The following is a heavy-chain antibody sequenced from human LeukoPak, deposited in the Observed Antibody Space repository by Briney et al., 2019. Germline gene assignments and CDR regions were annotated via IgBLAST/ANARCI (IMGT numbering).Heavy chain of an antibody. Sequence: GGSLRLSCAASGFTVSSNYMSWVRQAPGKGLEWVSVIYSGGSTYYADSVKGRFTISRDNSKNTLYLQMNSLRAEDTAAYYCARDGGNRGYYYYYGMDVWGQGTTVTVSS. CDR3: ARDGGNRGYYYYYGMDV. CDR2: IYSGGST. J-gene: IGHJ6*02. CDR1: GFTVSSNY. D-gene: IGHD3-16*01. V-gene: IGHV3-53*01.